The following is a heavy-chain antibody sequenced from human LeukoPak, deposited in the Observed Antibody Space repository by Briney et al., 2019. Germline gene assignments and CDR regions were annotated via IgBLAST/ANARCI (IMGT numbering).Heavy chain of an antibody. J-gene: IGHJ4*02. V-gene: IGHV3-30*04. CDR2: LSYDGSKK. Sequence: GGSLRLSCAASGFTFSTYAMHWVRQAPGKGLEWMAVLSYDGSKKYYADSVKGRFTISRDNSKNTLYLQMNSLRTEDTAVYYCARGRVSRPLTPPDYWGQGTLVTVSS. CDR3: ARGRVSRPLTPPDY. CDR1: GFTFSTYA.